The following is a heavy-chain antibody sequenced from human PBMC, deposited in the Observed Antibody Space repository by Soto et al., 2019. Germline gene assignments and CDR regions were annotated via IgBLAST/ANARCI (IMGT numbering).Heavy chain of an antibody. CDR3: ASIRGFDY. V-gene: IGHV4-34*01. CDR2: INHSGST. CDR1: GGSFSGYY. D-gene: IGHD2-2*02. Sequence: QVQLQQWGAGLLKPSETLSLTCAVYGGSFSGYYWSWIRQPPGKGLEWIGEINHSGSTNYNPSLKSRVTISVDTSKNQFSLKLSSVTAGDTAVYYCASIRGFDYWGQGTLVTVSS. J-gene: IGHJ4*02.